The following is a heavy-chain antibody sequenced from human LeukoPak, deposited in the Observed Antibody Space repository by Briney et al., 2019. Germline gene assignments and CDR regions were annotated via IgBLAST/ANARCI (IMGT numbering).Heavy chain of an antibody. CDR2: IYSDGST. Sequence: GGSLRLSCAASGFTVSSNYMTWVRQAPGKGLEWVSVIYSDGSTYYADSVKGRFTISRDNSKNTLYLQMNSLRAEDTAVYYYARPNYYGSDLDYWGQGTLVTVSS. D-gene: IGHD3-10*01. CDR3: ARPNYYGSDLDY. V-gene: IGHV3-53*01. J-gene: IGHJ4*02. CDR1: GFTVSSNY.